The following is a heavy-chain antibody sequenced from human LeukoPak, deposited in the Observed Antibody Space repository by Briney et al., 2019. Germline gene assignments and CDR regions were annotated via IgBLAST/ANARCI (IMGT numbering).Heavy chain of an antibody. J-gene: IGHJ5*02. CDR1: GFTFGSYW. CDR2: IKQDGSEK. Sequence: GGSLRLSCAASGFTFGSYWMSWVRQAPGKGLEWVANIKQDGSEKYYVDSVKGRFTISRDNAKKSLYLQMNSLRAEDTAVYFCARDMIILQSWGQGTLVTVSS. D-gene: IGHD3-16*01. CDR3: ARDMIILQS. V-gene: IGHV3-7*04.